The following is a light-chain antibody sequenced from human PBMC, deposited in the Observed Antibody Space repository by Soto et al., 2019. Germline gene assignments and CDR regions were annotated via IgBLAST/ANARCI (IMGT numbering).Light chain of an antibody. CDR2: AAS. CDR3: QQLNSYPHT. CDR1: QGISSY. Sequence: DIQLTQSPSFLSASVGDRVTITCRASQGISSYLAWFQQKPGKAPNLLIYAASTLQSGVPSRFSGSGSGTEFTLTISSLQPEDFATYYGQQLNSYPHTFGQGTKLEIK. V-gene: IGKV1-9*01. J-gene: IGKJ2*01.